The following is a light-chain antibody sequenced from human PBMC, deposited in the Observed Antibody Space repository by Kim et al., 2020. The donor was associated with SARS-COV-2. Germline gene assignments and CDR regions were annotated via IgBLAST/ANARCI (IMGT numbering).Light chain of an antibody. Sequence: ASVGDRVTITCRTTQSISSHLNWYQQKPGRAPKLVISAASTLQGGVPSRFSGSGSETDFTLTISSLQPEDFATYFCQQSYITPFTFGPGTKVDIK. J-gene: IGKJ3*01. V-gene: IGKV1-39*01. CDR3: QQSYITPFT. CDR2: AAS. CDR1: QSISSH.